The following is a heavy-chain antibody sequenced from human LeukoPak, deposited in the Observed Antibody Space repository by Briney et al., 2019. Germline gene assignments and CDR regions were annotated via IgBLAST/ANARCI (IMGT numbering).Heavy chain of an antibody. CDR3: ARDADNFDY. D-gene: IGHD3-9*01. Sequence: GESLRLSCAASGFTFSTYAMGWVRQAPGKGLEWVANIKQDGSEKYYVDSVKGRFTISRDNAKNSLYLQMNSLRAEDTAVYYCARDADNFDYWGQGTLVTVSS. J-gene: IGHJ4*02. V-gene: IGHV3-7*01. CDR1: GFTFSTYA. CDR2: IKQDGSEK.